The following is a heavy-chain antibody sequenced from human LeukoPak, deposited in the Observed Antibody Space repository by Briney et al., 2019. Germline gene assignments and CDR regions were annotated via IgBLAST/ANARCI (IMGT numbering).Heavy chain of an antibody. Sequence: GGSLRLSCAASGFTFSSYWMHWVRQAPGKGLVWVSRINSDGSSTSYADSVKGRFTISRDNSKNTLYLQMNSLRAEDTAVYYCAGPLGYCSSTSCYKVDYWGQGTLVTVSS. CDR1: GFTFSSYW. CDR3: AGPLGYCSSTSCYKVDY. V-gene: IGHV3-74*01. D-gene: IGHD2-2*02. CDR2: INSDGSST. J-gene: IGHJ4*02.